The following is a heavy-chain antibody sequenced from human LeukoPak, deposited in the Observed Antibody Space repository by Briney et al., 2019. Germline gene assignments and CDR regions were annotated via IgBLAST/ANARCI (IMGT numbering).Heavy chain of an antibody. J-gene: IGHJ6*03. D-gene: IGHD6-19*01. V-gene: IGHV3-23*01. CDR2: ISGSGGST. Sequence: GGSLRLSCAASGFTFSDYYMSWIRQAPGKGLEWVSAISGSGGSTYYADSVKGRFTISRDNSKNTLYLQMNSLRAEDTAVYYCAKQPVAGTNDYYYMDVWGKGTTVTVSS. CDR1: GFTFSDYY. CDR3: AKQPVAGTNDYYYMDV.